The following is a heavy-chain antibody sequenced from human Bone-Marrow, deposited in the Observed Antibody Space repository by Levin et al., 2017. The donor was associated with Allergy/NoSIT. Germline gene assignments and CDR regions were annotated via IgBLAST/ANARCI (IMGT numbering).Heavy chain of an antibody. J-gene: IGHJ4*02. V-gene: IGHV3-23*01. D-gene: IGHD2-2*01. CDR3: ARGSHPYARSQYVDY. Sequence: LSLTCAASGFAVDDSAIIWVRQAPGRGLECLLLISGSGNSIYYADSVKGRFIVSRDNSKKTVDLQMNNLRAEDTAVYHCARGSHPYARSQYVDYWGQGILVTVSS. CDR1: GFAVDDSA. CDR2: ISGSGNSI.